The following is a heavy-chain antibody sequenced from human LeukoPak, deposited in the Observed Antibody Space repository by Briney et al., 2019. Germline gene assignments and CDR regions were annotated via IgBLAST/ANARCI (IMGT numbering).Heavy chain of an antibody. V-gene: IGHV3-7*01. CDR3: AREGVGGMDV. CDR2: IRQDGNEK. J-gene: IGHJ6*03. D-gene: IGHD3-16*01. CDR1: GFMFTGYW. Sequence: GGSLRLSCAASGFMFTGYWISWVRQAPGKGLEWVANIRQDGNEKSYVDSVKGRFTISRDNAENSVYLQLNSLRVEDTAVYYCAREGVGGMDVWGKGTTATVSS.